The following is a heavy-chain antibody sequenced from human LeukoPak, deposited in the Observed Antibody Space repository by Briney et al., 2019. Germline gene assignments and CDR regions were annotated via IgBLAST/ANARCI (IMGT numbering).Heavy chain of an antibody. D-gene: IGHD6-19*01. Sequence: SEISLLICTVSGVSISSYSWNWIRQPPGKGLEWIGYIYYSGSTNYNPSLKSRVTISVDTSKNQFSLKLSSVTAADTAVYYCARAPRWGYSSGWVYDYWG. CDR2: IYYSGST. CDR1: GVSISSYS. J-gene: IGHJ4*01. V-gene: IGHV4-59*01. CDR3: ARAPRWGYSSGWVYDY.